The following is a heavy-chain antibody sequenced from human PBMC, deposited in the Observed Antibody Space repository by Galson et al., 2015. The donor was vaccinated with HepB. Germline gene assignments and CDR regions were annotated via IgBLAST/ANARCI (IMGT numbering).Heavy chain of an antibody. J-gene: IGHJ4*02. CDR2: IYSGGST. Sequence: SLRLSCAASGFTVSSNHMSWVRQAPGKGLEWVSVIYSGGSTYYADSVKGRFTISRDNSKNTLYLQMNSLRAEDTAVYYCARGIPEKRYCSSTSCALDYWGQGTLVTVSS. CDR3: ARGIPEKRYCSSTSCALDY. CDR1: GFTVSSNH. D-gene: IGHD2-2*01. V-gene: IGHV3-66*02.